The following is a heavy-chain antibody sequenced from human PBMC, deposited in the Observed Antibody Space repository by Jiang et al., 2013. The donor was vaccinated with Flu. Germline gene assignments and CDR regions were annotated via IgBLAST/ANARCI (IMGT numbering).Heavy chain of an antibody. J-gene: IGHJ6*02. V-gene: IGHV3-21*01. Sequence: VQLVESGGGLVKPGGSLRLSCAASGFTFSSYSMNWVRQAPGKGLEWVSSISSSSYIYYADSVKGRFTISRDNAKNSLYLQMNSLRAEDTAVYYCARDLRIVATINYYYYGMDVVGTKGPRSPSP. CDR2: ISSSSYI. CDR1: GFTFSSYS. D-gene: IGHD5-12*01. CDR3: ARDLRIVATINYYYYGMDV.